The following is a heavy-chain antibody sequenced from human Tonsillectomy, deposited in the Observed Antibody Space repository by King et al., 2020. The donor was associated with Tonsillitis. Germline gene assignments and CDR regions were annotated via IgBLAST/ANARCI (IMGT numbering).Heavy chain of an antibody. CDR3: ARTGDPWFDL. CDR2: IYWDDEK. J-gene: IGHJ5*02. Sequence: FTLKESGQALVKPTQTLTLTCTFSGFSLSSGVGVGWIRQPPGKALQWLALIYWDDEKRYSPSLKSRLTITKDTSKNQVVLIMTNMDPEDTATYYCARTGDPWFDLWGQGTLVTVSS. D-gene: IGHD7-27*01. V-gene: IGHV2-5*02. CDR1: GFSLSSGVG.